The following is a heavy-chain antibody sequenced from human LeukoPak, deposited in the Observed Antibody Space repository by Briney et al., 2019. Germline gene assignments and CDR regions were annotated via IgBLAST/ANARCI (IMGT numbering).Heavy chain of an antibody. CDR3: AREDIVVVPAVGGMDV. Sequence: GASVKVSCKASGYTFIGYYMHWVRQAPGQGLEWMGWINPNSGGTNYAQKFQGRVTMTRDTSISTAYMELSRLRSDDTAVYYCAREDIVVVPAVGGMDVWGQGPTVTVSS. J-gene: IGHJ6*02. D-gene: IGHD2-2*01. CDR2: INPNSGGT. V-gene: IGHV1-2*02. CDR1: GYTFIGYY.